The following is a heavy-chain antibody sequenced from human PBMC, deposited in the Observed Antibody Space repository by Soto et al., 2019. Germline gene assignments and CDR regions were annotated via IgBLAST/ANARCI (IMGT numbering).Heavy chain of an antibody. V-gene: IGHV3-23*01. J-gene: IGHJ1*01. CDR2: ISGSGGST. D-gene: IGHD2-2*01. CDR3: AKAAQEIATDYAKYFSAF. CDR1: GCTFSSYA. Sequence: GGSLSLSCTASGCTFSSYAMSWVLQAPGRGLEWVSAISGSGGSTYYADSVKGRFTISRDNSKNTLYLHMNSLRAEDTAVYYCAKAAQEIATDYAKYFSAFRGQGNLVTVSS.